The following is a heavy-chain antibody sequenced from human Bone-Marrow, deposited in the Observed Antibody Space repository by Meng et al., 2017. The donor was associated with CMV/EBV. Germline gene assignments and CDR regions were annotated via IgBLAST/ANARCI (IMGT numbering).Heavy chain of an antibody. Sequence: GESLKISCVASGFTFSDYYMSWIRQAPEKGLEWVGRIRNKANSYRTEYAASVQGRFTVSGDDSQNSVYLQMNSLKIEDTAVYYCARTTVITYAIDVWGQGTTVTVSS. CDR2: IRNKANSYRT. D-gene: IGHD4-11*01. CDR3: ARTTVITYAIDV. CDR1: GFTFSDYY. V-gene: IGHV3-72*01. J-gene: IGHJ6*02.